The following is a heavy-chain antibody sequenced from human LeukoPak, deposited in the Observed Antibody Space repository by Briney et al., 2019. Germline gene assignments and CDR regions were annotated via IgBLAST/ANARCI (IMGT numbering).Heavy chain of an antibody. D-gene: IGHD5-18*01. V-gene: IGHV1-69*02. J-gene: IGHJ4*02. CDR2: IIPILGIA. CDR3: ARSGYSYGFFDY. CDR1: GGTFSSYT. Sequence: SVKVSCKASGGTFSSYTISWVRQAPGQGREWMGRIIPILGIANYAQKFQGRVTITADKSTSTAYMELSSLRSEDTAVYYCARSGYSYGFFDYWGQGTLVTVSS.